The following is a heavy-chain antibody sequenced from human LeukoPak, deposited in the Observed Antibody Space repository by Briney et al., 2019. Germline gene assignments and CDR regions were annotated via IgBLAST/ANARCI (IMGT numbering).Heavy chain of an antibody. Sequence: GGSLRLSCAASGFTFSSYAMHWVRQAPGKGLEWVAVISYDGSNKYYADSVKGRFTISRDNSKNTLYLQMNSLRAEDTAVYYCAKDVSEYSSGWAPNYYYYGMDVWGQGTTVTVSS. J-gene: IGHJ6*02. D-gene: IGHD6-19*01. CDR2: ISYDGSNK. V-gene: IGHV3-30*04. CDR3: AKDVSEYSSGWAPNYYYYGMDV. CDR1: GFTFSSYA.